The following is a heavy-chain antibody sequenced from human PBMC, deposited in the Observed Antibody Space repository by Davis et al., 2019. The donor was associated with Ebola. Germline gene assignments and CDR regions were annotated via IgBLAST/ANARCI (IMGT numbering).Heavy chain of an antibody. CDR2: IDSAGNVI. CDR1: GFTFSTYE. Sequence: PGGSLRLSCAASGFTFSTYEMNWVRQAPGKGLEWVSSIDSAGNVIYYADSVRGRFTISRDNAKNSLHLQMDSLRAEDTAVYYCARGAAHCGGDCHDHWGQGTLVTVSS. V-gene: IGHV3-48*03. J-gene: IGHJ4*02. D-gene: IGHD2-21*01. CDR3: ARGAAHCGGDCHDH.